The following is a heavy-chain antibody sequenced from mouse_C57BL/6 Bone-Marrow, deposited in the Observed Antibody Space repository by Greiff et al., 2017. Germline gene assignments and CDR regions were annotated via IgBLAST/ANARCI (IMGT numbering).Heavy chain of an antibody. Sequence: VQLQQPGAELVKPGASVKLSCKASGYTFTSYWMQWVKQRPGQGLEWIGELDPSDSYTNYHQKFKGKATLTVDTSSSAAYMQLSSLTSEDTAVDYGTPYGSSYGGPWFAYWGQGTLVTVSA. CDR3: TPYGSSYGGPWFAY. J-gene: IGHJ3*01. CDR2: LDPSDSYT. CDR1: GYTFTSYW. D-gene: IGHD1-1*01. V-gene: IGHV1-50*01.